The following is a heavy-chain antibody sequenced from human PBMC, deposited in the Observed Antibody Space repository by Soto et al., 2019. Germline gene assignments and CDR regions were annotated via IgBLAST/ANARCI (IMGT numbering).Heavy chain of an antibody. CDR2: IKSKIDGGTT. D-gene: IGHD2-15*01. CDR1: GLTVSSAW. J-gene: IGHJ4*02. V-gene: IGHV3-15*01. CDR3: GTGGHFFGD. Sequence: EVHLVESGGDLLKPGGSLRLSCAASGLTVSSAWMSWVRQAPGQGLEWVGRIKSKIDGGTTDYAAPVKGRFIISRDDSKNTPHLQLNSLKSEDTAVYYCGTGGHFFGDWGQGTLVSVSS.